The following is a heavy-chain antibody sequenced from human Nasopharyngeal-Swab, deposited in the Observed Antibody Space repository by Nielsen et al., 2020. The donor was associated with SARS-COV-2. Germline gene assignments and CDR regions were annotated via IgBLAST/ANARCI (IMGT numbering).Heavy chain of an antibody. CDR1: GFSFNNYG. CDR2: IRNDGSNK. CDR3: AKDSGWELLSLDY. D-gene: IGHD1-26*01. J-gene: IGHJ4*02. V-gene: IGHV3-30*02. Sequence: GESLKISCAASGFSFNNYGMHWVRRAPGKGLEWVAFIRNDGSNKYYGDSVKGRFTISRDNSKNTLYLQMNSLRAEDTAVYYCAKDSGWELLSLDYWGQGTLVTVSS.